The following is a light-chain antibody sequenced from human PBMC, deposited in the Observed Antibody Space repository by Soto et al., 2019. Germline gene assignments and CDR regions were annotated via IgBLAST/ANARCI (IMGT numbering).Light chain of an antibody. V-gene: IGKV3-15*01. CDR2: GAS. J-gene: IGKJ5*01. CDR3: QQYNTWPPIT. CDR1: QSVRSN. Sequence: EIVMRQSPATLSVSPGERVTLSCRASQSVRSNLAWYQQKPGQAPRLLIYGASTRATGLPARFSGSGSGTDFTLTIGSLQSEDLAVYYCQQYNTWPPITVGQGTRLENK.